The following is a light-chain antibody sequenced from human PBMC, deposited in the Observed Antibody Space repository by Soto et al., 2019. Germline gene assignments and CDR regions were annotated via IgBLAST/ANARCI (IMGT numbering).Light chain of an antibody. CDR1: SSDVGGYNY. CDR2: DVS. V-gene: IGLV2-14*03. J-gene: IGLJ2*01. Sequence: QSALTQPASVSGSPGQSITISCTGTSSDVGGYNYVSWYQHHPGKAPKLMIYDVSDRPSGVSNRFSGSKSGYTASLTISGLQAEDEADYYCSSQTSTTHVVFGGGTKLTVL. CDR3: SSQTSTTHVV.